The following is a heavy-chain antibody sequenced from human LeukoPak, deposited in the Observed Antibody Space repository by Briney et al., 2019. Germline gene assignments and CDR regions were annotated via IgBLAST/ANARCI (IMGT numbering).Heavy chain of an antibody. CDR3: ARDSELHYGMDV. CDR1: GGTFSSYA. Sequence: SVKVSCKASGGTFSSYAISWVRQAPGQGLEWMGGIIPIFGTANYAQKFQGRVTITADESTSTAYMELSSLRSEDTAVYYCARDSELHYGMDVWGQGTTVTVSS. CDR2: IIPIFGTA. J-gene: IGHJ6*02. V-gene: IGHV1-69*13. D-gene: IGHD1-26*01.